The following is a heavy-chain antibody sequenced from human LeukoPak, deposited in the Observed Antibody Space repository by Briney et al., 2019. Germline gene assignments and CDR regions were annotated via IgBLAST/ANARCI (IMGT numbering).Heavy chain of an antibody. CDR2: ISSSSSYI. D-gene: IGHD3-22*01. CDR1: GFTFSSYS. V-gene: IGHV3-21*01. CDR3: AREAAYYDSSGYYVY. Sequence: PGGSLRLSCAASGFTFSSYSMNWVRQAPGEGLEWVSSISSSSSYIYYADSVKGRFTISRDNAKNSLYLQMNSLRAEDTAVYYCAREAAYYDSSGYYVYWGQGTLVTVSS. J-gene: IGHJ4*02.